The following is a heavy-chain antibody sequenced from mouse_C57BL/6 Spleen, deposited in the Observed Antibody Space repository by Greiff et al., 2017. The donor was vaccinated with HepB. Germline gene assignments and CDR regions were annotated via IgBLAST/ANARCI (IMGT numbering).Heavy chain of an antibody. D-gene: IGHD2-3*01. CDR2: INPNNGGT. Sequence: EVKLQESGPELVKPGASVKIPCKASGYTFTDYNMDWVKQSHGKSLEWIGDINPNNGGTIYNQKFKGKATLTVDKSSSTAYMELRSLTSEDTAVYYCARRDDGYLWYFDVWGTGTTVTVSS. V-gene: IGHV1-18*01. J-gene: IGHJ1*03. CDR1: GYTFTDYN. CDR3: ARRDDGYLWYFDV.